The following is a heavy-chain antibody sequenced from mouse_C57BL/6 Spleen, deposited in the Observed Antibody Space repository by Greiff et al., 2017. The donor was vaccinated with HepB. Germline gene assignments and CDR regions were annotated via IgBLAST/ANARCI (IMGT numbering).Heavy chain of an antibody. CDR2: FHPYNDDT. CDR1: GYTFTTYP. Sequence: QVQLKESGAELVKPGASVKMSCKASGYTFTTYPIEWMKQNHGKSLEWIGNFHPYNDDTKYNEKFKGKATLTVEKSSSTVYLELSRLTSDDSAVYYCARGDYGSSPGAYWGQGTLVTVSA. J-gene: IGHJ3*01. V-gene: IGHV1-47*01. CDR3: ARGDYGSSPGAY. D-gene: IGHD1-1*01.